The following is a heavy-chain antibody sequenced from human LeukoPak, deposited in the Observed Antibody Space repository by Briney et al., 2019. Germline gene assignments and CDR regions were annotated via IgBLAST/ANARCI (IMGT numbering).Heavy chain of an antibody. Sequence: PSETLSLTCTVSGGSISSYYWSWIRQPPGKGLEWIGYFYYIGSTNYNPSLKSRVPISVDTSKNQFSLKLSSVTAADTAVYYCARDRGNYYDSSGYYPAYYFDYWGQGTLVTLSS. CDR2: FYYIGST. CDR3: ARDRGNYYDSSGYYPAYYFDY. V-gene: IGHV4-59*01. D-gene: IGHD3-22*01. J-gene: IGHJ4*02. CDR1: GGSISSYY.